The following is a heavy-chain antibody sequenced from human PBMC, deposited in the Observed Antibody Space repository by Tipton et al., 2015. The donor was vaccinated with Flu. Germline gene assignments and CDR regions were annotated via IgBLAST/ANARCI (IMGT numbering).Heavy chain of an antibody. CDR2: ISRSGSTI. CDR3: ARDHPPSITVLGEITDYFGMDV. V-gene: IGHV3-11*01. CDR1: GFTFSDDY. Sequence: QLVQSGGGLVKPGGYLRLSCAASGFTFSDDYMSWIRQAPGKGLEWISHISRSGSTINYADSVKGRFTISRDNAKNSLYLQMNSLRAEDTAVYYCARDHPPSITVLGEITDYFGMDVWGQGTTVTVS. J-gene: IGHJ6*02. D-gene: IGHD3-3*01.